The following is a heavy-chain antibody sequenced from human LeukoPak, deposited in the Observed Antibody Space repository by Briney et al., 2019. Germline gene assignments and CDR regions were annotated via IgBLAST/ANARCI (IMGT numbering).Heavy chain of an antibody. J-gene: IGHJ4*02. V-gene: IGHV4-4*07. CDR3: ARADSNYYFDY. D-gene: IGHD4-11*01. CDR2: IYTSGST. Sequence: ASGTLSLTCTVSGGSISSYYWSWIRQPAGKGLEWIGRIYTSGSTNYNPSLKSRVTISVDKSKNQFSLKLSSVTAADTAVYYCARADSNYYFDYWAREPWSPSPQ. CDR1: GGSISSYY.